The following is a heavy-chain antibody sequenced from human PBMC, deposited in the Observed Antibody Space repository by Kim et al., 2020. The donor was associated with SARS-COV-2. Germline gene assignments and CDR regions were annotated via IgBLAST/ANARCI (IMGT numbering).Heavy chain of an antibody. CDR3: ARYGSWTSNDY. CDR2: T. V-gene: IGHV4-34*01. J-gene: IGHJ4*02. Sequence: TNYNPSLKSRVTISVDTSKNQFSLKLSSVTAADTAVYYCARYGSWTSNDYWGQGTLVTVSS. D-gene: IGHD6-13*01.